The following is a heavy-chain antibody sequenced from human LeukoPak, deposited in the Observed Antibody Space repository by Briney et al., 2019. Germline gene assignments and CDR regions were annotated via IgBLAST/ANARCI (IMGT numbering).Heavy chain of an antibody. CDR1: GGSISSYY. Sequence: SETLSLTCTVSGGSISSYYWSWIRQPPGKGLEWIGYIYYSGSTNYNPSLKSRVTISVDTSKNQFSLKLSSVTAADTAVYYCASGGYCSGGSCYLDAFDIWGHGTMVTVSS. J-gene: IGHJ3*02. CDR3: ASGGYCSGGSCYLDAFDI. D-gene: IGHD2-15*01. V-gene: IGHV4-59*01. CDR2: IYYSGST.